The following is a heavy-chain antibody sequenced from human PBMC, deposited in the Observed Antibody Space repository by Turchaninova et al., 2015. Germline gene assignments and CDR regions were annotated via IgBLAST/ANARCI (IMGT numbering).Heavy chain of an antibody. CDR2: INNDGSST. Sequence: EVQLVESGGGLVQPGGSLGLSCAACGFTFSSCWMHWVRQAPGKGLVWVSRINNDGSSTSYADYVKGRFTISRDNAKNTLYLQMNSLRVEDTAVYYCARDLTDYWGQGTLVTVSS. D-gene: IGHD3-9*01. V-gene: IGHV3-74*01. J-gene: IGHJ4*02. CDR3: ARDLTDY. CDR1: GFTFSSCW.